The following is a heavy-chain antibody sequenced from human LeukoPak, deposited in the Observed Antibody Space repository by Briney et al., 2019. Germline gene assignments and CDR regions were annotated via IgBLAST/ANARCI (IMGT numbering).Heavy chain of an antibody. CDR2: IIPILGIA. J-gene: IGHJ4*02. Sequence: SVKVSCKASGGTFSSYAISWVRQAPGQGLEWMGRIIPILGIANYAQKFQGRVTITADKSTSTVYMELSSLRSEDTAVYYCARVGVVEARTLGYWGQGTLVTVSS. CDR3: ARVGVVEARTLGY. CDR1: GGTFSSYA. D-gene: IGHD3-22*01. V-gene: IGHV1-69*04.